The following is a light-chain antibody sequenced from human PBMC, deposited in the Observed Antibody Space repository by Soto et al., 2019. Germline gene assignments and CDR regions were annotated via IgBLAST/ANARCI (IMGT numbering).Light chain of an antibody. CDR2: GAS. CDR3: QQYGSSPPRYT. V-gene: IGKV3-20*01. J-gene: IGKJ2*01. CDR1: QSVSSSY. Sequence: EIVLTQSPGTLSLSPGERATLSCRASQSVSSSYLAWYQQKPVQAPRLLIYGASSRATGIPDRFSGSGSGTDFTLTISRLEPEDFAVYYCQQYGSSPPRYTFGQGTKLEIK.